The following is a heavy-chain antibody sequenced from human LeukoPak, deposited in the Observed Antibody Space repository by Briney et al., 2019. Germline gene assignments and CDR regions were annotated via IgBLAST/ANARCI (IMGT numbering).Heavy chain of an antibody. CDR3: ARDINWFDP. Sequence: KPSETLSLTCTVSGGSISSYYWSWIRQPPGKGLEWIGNIYYSGSTNYNASLKSRVTISVDTPKNQFSLKLSSVTAADTAVYYCARDINWFDPWGQGTLVTVSS. CDR1: GGSISSYY. J-gene: IGHJ5*02. D-gene: IGHD3-10*01. CDR2: IYYSGST. V-gene: IGHV4-59*01.